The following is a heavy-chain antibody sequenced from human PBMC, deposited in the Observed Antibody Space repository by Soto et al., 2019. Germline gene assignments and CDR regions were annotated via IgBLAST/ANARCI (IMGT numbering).Heavy chain of an antibody. D-gene: IGHD6-13*01. CDR3: APLSRYSDSWEGYFDY. V-gene: IGHV5-51*01. CDR1: GHSFTTYW. J-gene: IGHJ4*02. CDR2: IYPGDSDT. Sequence: GESLKISCKGSGHSFTTYWIGWVRQMPGKGLEWMGIIYPGDSDTRYSPSFQGQVTISADKSISTAYLQWSSLKASDTAMYYSAPLSRYSDSWEGYFDYPAQGTLVTVSS.